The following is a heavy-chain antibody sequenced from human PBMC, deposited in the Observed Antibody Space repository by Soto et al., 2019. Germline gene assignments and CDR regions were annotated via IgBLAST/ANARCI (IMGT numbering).Heavy chain of an antibody. CDR2: ISGSGGST. J-gene: IGHJ3*02. CDR1: GFTFSTYS. CDR3: AKDWTSI. V-gene: IGHV3-23*01. D-gene: IGHD3-3*01. Sequence: EVQLLESGGGLVQPGGSLRISCAASGFTFSTYSMTWIRQAPGKGLEWVSTISGSGGSTYYIDSVKGRFTISRDNPKNTLYLQMKSLRAEDTAVYYCAKDWTSIWGQGTMVAVSS.